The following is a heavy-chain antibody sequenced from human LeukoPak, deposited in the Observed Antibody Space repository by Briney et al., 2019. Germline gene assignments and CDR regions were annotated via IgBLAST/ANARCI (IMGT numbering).Heavy chain of an antibody. CDR1: GFTFNTYA. J-gene: IGHJ3*02. Sequence: GGSLRLSCAASGFTFNTYAMSWVRQAPGKGLEWVSAISGGGATSYYADSVEGRFTISRDNSKNTLYLQMNSLRAEGTAIYHCAKDGSSGIAATADAFDIWGQGTMVTVSS. D-gene: IGHD6-13*01. CDR3: AKDGSSGIAATADAFDI. CDR2: ISGGGATS. V-gene: IGHV3-23*01.